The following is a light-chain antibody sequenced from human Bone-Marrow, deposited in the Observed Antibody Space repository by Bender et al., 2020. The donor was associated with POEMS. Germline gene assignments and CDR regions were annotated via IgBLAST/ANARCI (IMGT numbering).Light chain of an antibody. CDR1: NSNIGTNA. CDR2: IDN. Sequence: QSVLTQPPSASGTPGQRVTISCSGSNSNIGTNAVNWYQQFPGTAPKLLIYIDNQRPSWVPDRFYAFKSGTSASLAIGGLHTEDEADYYGARGGAGLGGEVLGRGTKLTV. J-gene: IGLJ3*02. CDR3: ARGGAGLGGEV. V-gene: IGLV1-44*01.